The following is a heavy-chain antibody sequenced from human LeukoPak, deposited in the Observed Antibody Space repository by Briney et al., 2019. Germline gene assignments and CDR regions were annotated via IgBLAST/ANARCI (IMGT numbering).Heavy chain of an antibody. V-gene: IGHV3-23*01. D-gene: IGHD3-16*01. J-gene: IGHJ4*02. CDR3: AKLGGDRGYFDY. CDR1: GFTFSSYA. CDR2: ISGSGGST. Sequence: GGSLRLSCAASGFTFSSYAMSWVRQAPGKGLQWVSAISGSGGSTYYVDSVKGRFTISRDNSKNTLYLQMNSLRAEDTAVYYCAKLGGDRGYFDYWGQGTLVTVSS.